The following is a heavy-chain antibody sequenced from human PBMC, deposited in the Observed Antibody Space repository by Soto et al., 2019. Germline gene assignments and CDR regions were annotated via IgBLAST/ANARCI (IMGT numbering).Heavy chain of an antibody. V-gene: IGHV1-2*04. CDR1: GYTFTGYY. J-gene: IGHJ5*02. D-gene: IGHD6-13*01. CDR2: INPNSGGT. Sequence: ASVKVSFKASGYTFTGYYMHWLRQAPGQGLEWMGWINPNSGGTNHAQKFQGWVTMTRDTSISTAYMELSRLRSDDTAVYYCARDIAAAGFDPWGQGTLVTVSS. CDR3: ARDIAAAGFDP.